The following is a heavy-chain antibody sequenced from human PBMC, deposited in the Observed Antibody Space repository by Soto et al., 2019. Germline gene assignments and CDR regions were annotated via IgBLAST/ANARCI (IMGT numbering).Heavy chain of an antibody. CDR1: GGSISSYY. CDR3: ARGGAPYIWLDP. J-gene: IGHJ5*02. V-gene: IGHV4-59*01. Sequence: SETLSLTCTVSGGSISSYYWSWIRQPPGQGLEWVGYIFYSGITNYNPSLKSRVTISVDTSKNQFSLKLSSVTAADTAVSYCARGGAPYIWLDPCGQGPLVTVYS. CDR2: IFYSGIT. D-gene: IGHD3-16*01.